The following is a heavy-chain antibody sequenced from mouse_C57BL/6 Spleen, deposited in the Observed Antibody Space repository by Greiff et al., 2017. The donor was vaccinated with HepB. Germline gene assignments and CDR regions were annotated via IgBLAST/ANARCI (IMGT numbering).Heavy chain of an antibody. CDR1: GYTFTDYY. CDR2: IYPGSGNT. CDR3: ARRGFITTVVAGFDY. J-gene: IGHJ2*01. D-gene: IGHD1-1*01. V-gene: IGHV1-76*01. Sequence: QVQLKQSGAELVRPGASVKLSCKASGYTFTDYYINWVKQRPGQGLEWIARIYPGSGNTYYNEKFKGKATLTAEKSSSTAYMQLSSLTSEDSAVYFCARRGFITTVVAGFDYWGQGTTLTVSS.